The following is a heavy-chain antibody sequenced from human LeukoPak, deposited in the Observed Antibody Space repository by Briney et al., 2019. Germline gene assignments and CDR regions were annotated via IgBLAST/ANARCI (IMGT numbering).Heavy chain of an antibody. Sequence: SETLSLTCAVYGGSFSGYYWSWIRQPPGKGLEWIGEINHSGSTNYDPSLKSRVTISVDTSKNQFSLKLSPVTAADTTVYYCARTRYCSGGSCYVYFQHWGQGTLVTVSS. CDR2: INHSGST. J-gene: IGHJ1*01. V-gene: IGHV4-34*01. D-gene: IGHD2-15*01. CDR3: ARTRYCSGGSCYVYFQH. CDR1: GGSFSGYY.